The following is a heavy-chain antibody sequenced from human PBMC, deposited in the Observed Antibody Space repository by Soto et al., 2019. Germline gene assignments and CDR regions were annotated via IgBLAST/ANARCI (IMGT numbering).Heavy chain of an antibody. CDR1: GGSISSYY. Sequence: ETLSLTCTVSGGSISSYYWSWIRQPAGKGLEWIGRIYTSGSTNYNPSLKSRVTMSVDTSKNQFSLKLSSVTAADTAVYYCARGPSMVRGGYKFDYWGQGTLVTVSS. CDR2: IYTSGST. J-gene: IGHJ4*02. V-gene: IGHV4-4*07. CDR3: ARGPSMVRGGYKFDY. D-gene: IGHD3-10*01.